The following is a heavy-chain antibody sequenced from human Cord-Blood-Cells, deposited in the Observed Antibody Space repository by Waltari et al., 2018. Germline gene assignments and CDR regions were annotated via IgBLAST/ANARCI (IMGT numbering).Heavy chain of an antibody. CDR3: ARHLRVLPAGIGWFDP. V-gene: IGHV4-39*01. CDR1: GGSISSSRYY. CDR2: IYYSESV. Sequence: QLQLQESGPGLVKPSETLSLTCTVSGGSISSSRYYLGWIRQPPGTGLEWIGTIYYSESVYYNPSLKSRDTVSVDTSKTEFSLRLSSVTAADAAVQYWARHLRVLPAGIGWFDPWGQGTLVTVSS. D-gene: IGHD2-2*01. J-gene: IGHJ5*02.